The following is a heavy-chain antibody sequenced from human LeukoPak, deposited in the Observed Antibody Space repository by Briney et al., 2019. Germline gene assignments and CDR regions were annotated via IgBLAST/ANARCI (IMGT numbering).Heavy chain of an antibody. CDR1: GGSFSGYY. J-gene: IGHJ4*02. CDR3: AGPFLEGMLTGNFDY. CDR2: INHSGST. V-gene: IGHV4-34*01. Sequence: SETLSLTCAVYGGSFSGYYWSWIRQPPGKGLEWIGEINHSGSTNYNPSLKSRVTISVDTSKNQFSLKLSSVTAADTAVYYCAGPFLEGMLTGNFDYWGRETRATVPS. D-gene: IGHD3-16*01.